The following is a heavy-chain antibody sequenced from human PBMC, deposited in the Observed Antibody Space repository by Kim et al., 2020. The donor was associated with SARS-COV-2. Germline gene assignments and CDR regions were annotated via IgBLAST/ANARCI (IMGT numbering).Heavy chain of an antibody. D-gene: IGHD3-22*01. CDR1: GYTFTSYY. V-gene: IGHV1-46*01. Sequence: ASVKVSCKASGYTFTSYYMHWVRQAPGQGLEWMGIINPSGGSTSYAQKFQGRVTMTRDTSTSTVYMELSSLRSEDTAVYYCARGARITMIVVVITTAGAAFDIWGQGTMVTVSS. J-gene: IGHJ3*02. CDR2: INPSGGST. CDR3: ARGARITMIVVVITTAGAAFDI.